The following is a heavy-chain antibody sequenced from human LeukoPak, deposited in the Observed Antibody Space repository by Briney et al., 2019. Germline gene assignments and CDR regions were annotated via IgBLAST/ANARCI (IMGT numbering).Heavy chain of an antibody. J-gene: IGHJ4*02. CDR3: TRAYCSSTSCRYGFDY. V-gene: IGHV3-49*04. D-gene: IGHD2-2*01. CDR2: TRSKAYGGTT. Sequence: GGSLRLSCTASGFTFGDYAMSWVRQAPGKGLEWVGFTRSKAYGGTTEYAASVKGRFTISRDDSKSIAYLQMNSLKTEDTAVYYCTRAYCSSTSCRYGFDYWGQGTLVTVSS. CDR1: GFTFGDYA.